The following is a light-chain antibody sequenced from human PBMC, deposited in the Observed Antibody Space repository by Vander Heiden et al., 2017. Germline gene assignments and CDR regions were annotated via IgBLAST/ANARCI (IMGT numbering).Light chain of an antibody. CDR1: QNINNY. J-gene: IGKJ1*01. CDR3: QQYESLPWT. V-gene: IGKV1-33*01. Sequence: DIKMTPSPSSLSASVGDRVTISCQASQNINNYLNWYQQKPGEAPKLLMYDVHNLEVGVPSRFSGRGARTDFSLTISSLHPEDIATYHCQQYESLPWTFGQGTRVEIK. CDR2: DVH.